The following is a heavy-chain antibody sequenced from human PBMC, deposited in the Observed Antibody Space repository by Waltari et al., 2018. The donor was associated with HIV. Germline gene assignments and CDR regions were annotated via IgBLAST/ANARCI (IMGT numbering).Heavy chain of an antibody. CDR3: ARGRRYYYGSGSYSFDY. CDR2: MNPNSGNT. D-gene: IGHD3-10*01. Sequence: QVQLVQSGAEVKKPGASVKVSCKASGYTFTSYDINWVRPATGKGLEWMGWMNPNSGNTGYAQKFQGRVTMTRNTSISTAYMELSSLRSEDTAVYYCARGRRYYYGSGSYSFDYWGQGTLVTVSS. V-gene: IGHV1-8*01. CDR1: GYTFTSYD. J-gene: IGHJ4*02.